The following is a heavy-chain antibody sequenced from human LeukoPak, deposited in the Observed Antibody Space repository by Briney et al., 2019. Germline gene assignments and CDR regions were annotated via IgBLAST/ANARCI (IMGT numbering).Heavy chain of an antibody. J-gene: IGHJ6*04. CDR1: GFTFSSYG. D-gene: IGHD3-9*01. CDR2: IWYDGSNK. V-gene: IGHV3-33*01. CDR3: ARERPTQSYDILTGYYSPPNGMDV. Sequence: GGSLRLSCAASGFTFSSYGMHWVRQAPGKGLEWVAVIWYDGSNKYYADSVKGRFTISRDNSKNTLYLQMNSLRAEDTAVYYCARERPTQSYDILTGYYSPPNGMDVCGKGTTVTVSS.